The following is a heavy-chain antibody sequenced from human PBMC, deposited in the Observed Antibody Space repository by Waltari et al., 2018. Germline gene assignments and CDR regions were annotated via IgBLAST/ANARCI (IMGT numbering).Heavy chain of an antibody. V-gene: IGHV7-4-1*02. D-gene: IGHD1-26*01. Sequence: QVQLVQSGSEVKKPGASVKVSCNASGYIFTTYGINWVRQAPGQGLEWMGWINTNTGNPMYVQGFTGRYVFSLDTSVRTAYLQISSLKAEDSGIYYCARGGGTFSKPQYFDSWGQGTRVTVSS. CDR2: INTNTGNP. CDR1: GYIFTTYG. CDR3: ARGGGTFSKPQYFDS. J-gene: IGHJ4*02.